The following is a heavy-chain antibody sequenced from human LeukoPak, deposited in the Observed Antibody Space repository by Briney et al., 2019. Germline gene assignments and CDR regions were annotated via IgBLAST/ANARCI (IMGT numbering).Heavy chain of an antibody. V-gene: IGHV3-21*01. D-gene: IGHD2-21*01. Sequence: PGGSLRLSCAASGLTFTTYTMNWVRQAPGKGLEWVSDISSSGSYIDYADSVKGRFTISRENAKNSLFLQMSSLRVEDTAVYYCARSLIADGAFDIWGQGTMVTVSS. CDR2: ISSSGSYI. CDR1: GLTFTTYT. CDR3: ARSLIADGAFDI. J-gene: IGHJ3*02.